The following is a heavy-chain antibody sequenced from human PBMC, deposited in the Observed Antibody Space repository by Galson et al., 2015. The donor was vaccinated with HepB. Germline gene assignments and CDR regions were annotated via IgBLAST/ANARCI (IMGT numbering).Heavy chain of an antibody. CDR2: SSAYRDKA. J-gene: IGHJ5*02. CDR3: VRDWYWSGRNCVDCFAP. CDR1: GYSFSNHG. Sequence: SVKVSCKASGYSFSNHGISWVRQAPGQGLEWLGWSSAYRDKANYAQIVQGRVAMTTDTSTSTAYMALRSLTSDDTAMYYCVRDWYWSGRNCVDCFAPWGQGTLVTVSS. D-gene: IGHD2-15*01. V-gene: IGHV1-18*04.